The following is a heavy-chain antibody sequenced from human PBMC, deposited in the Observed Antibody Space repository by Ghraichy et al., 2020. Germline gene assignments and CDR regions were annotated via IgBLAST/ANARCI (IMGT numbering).Heavy chain of an antibody. D-gene: IGHD3-10*01. J-gene: IGHJ6*02. CDR1: GFTFSTYS. V-gene: IGHV3-48*02. CDR3: ARERLWLGVGVPRVGTGEGMDV. CDR2: ISRTSSAK. Sequence: GGSLRLSCAASGFTFSTYSMNWVRQAPGKGLEWVSYISRTSSAKYYADSVKGRLTISRDNAKNSLYLQMNSLRDEDTAVYYCARERLWLGVGVPRVGTGEGMDVWGQGTTVTGSS.